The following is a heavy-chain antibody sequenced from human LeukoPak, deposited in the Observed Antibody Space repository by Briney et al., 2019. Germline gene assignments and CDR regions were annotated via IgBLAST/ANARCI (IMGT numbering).Heavy chain of an antibody. V-gene: IGHV3-64*04. CDR1: GFTFSSYA. Sequence: GGSLRLSCSASGFTFSSYAMHWVRQAPDKGLEYVSTISRDGVSTNYADSVKGRFTISRDNSKNTLYLQMSSLRAEDTAVYYCARDGGGAARSDDSWGQGTMVTVSS. D-gene: IGHD3-16*01. CDR2: ISRDGVST. J-gene: IGHJ3*02. CDR3: ARDGGGAARSDDS.